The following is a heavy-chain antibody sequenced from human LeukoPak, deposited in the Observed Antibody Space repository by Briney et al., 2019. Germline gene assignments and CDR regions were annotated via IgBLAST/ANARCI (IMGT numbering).Heavy chain of an antibody. J-gene: IGHJ4*02. CDR3: ANRLLGLDY. CDR1: GGSFSGYY. Sequence: SQTLSLTCAVYGGSFSGYYWSWIRQPPGKGLEWIGEINHSGSTNYNPSLKSRVTISVDTSKNQFSLKLSSVTAADTAVYYCANRLLGLDYWGQGTLVTVSS. CDR2: INHSGST. V-gene: IGHV4-34*01. D-gene: IGHD2-15*01.